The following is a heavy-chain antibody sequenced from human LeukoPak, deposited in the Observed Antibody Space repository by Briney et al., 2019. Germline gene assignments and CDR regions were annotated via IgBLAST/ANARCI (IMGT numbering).Heavy chain of an antibody. Sequence: ASVKVSCKASGYTFTCYYIHWVRQAPGQGLEWVGWINPNSGGAKYAQKVQDRVTMTRDTSISTAYMGLSRLRSDDTAVYYCEKGRVVAGSKSLTYHWLDPWGQGTLVTVSS. CDR2: INPNSGGA. J-gene: IGHJ5*02. V-gene: IGHV1-2*02. CDR1: GYTFTCYY. D-gene: IGHD6-19*01. CDR3: EKGRVVAGSKSLTYHWLDP.